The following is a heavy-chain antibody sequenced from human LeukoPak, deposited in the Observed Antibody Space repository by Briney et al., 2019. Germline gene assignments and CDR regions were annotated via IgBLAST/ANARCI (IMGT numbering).Heavy chain of an antibody. CDR3: ARDRLGPSFSVSHFDL. CDR2: INYNGAIT. D-gene: IGHD3-3*02. Sequence: GGSLRLSCATSGFTFVDYGLSWVRRAPGKGLEWLCSINYNGAITDYADSVKGRFTISRDNAKNSLYLRMDSLRAEDTALYYCARDRLGPSFSVSHFDLWGQGTLVTVSS. V-gene: IGHV3-20*04. CDR1: GFTFVDYG. J-gene: IGHJ4*02.